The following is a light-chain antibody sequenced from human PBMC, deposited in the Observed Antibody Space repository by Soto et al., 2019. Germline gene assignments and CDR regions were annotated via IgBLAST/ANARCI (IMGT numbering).Light chain of an antibody. CDR3: QQYNNWPLT. CDR1: QSVYSN. J-gene: IGKJ4*01. Sequence: EIVMTQSPATLSVSPGERATLSCRASQSVYSNLAWYQLKPGQAPRLLIYGASTRATDIPARFSGSGSGTEFTLTINSLQSEDFAVYYCQQYNNWPLTFGGGTKVEIK. V-gene: IGKV3D-15*01. CDR2: GAS.